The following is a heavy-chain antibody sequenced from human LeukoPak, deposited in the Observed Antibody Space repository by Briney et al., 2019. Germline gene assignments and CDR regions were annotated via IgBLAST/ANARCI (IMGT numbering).Heavy chain of an antibody. CDR2: IKSKTDGGTT. CDR1: GFTFSSYS. J-gene: IGHJ4*02. CDR3: TTPMTSYCSGGSCYQFSDY. V-gene: IGHV3-15*01. Sequence: GGSLRLSCAASGFTFSSYSMNWVRQAPGKGLEWVGRIKSKTDGGTTDYAAPVKGRFTISRDDSKNTLYLQMNSLKTEDTAVYYCTTPMTSYCSGGSCYQFSDYWGQGTLVTVSS. D-gene: IGHD2-15*01.